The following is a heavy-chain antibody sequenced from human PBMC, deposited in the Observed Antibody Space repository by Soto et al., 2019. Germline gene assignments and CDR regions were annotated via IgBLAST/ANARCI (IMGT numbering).Heavy chain of an antibody. CDR1: GFTFSSYG. V-gene: IGHV3-33*01. J-gene: IGHJ4*02. D-gene: IGHD4-4*01. CDR3: ARDSDYSNPTFDY. Sequence: QPGGSLRLSCAASGFTFSSYGMHWVRQAPGKGLEWVAVIWYDGSNKYYADSAKGRFTISRDNSKNTLYLQMNSLRAEDTAVYYCARDSDYSNPTFDYWGQGTLVTVSS. CDR2: IWYDGSNK.